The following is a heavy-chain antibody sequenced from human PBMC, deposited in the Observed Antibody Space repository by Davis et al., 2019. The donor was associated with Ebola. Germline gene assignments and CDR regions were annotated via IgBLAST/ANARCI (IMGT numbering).Heavy chain of an antibody. CDR3: ARKLWFGELLYYYYGMDV. Sequence: SETLSLTCAVYGGSFSGFYWSWIRQSPGKGLEWIGSIYLTGKTYYNPSLKSRVTISVDTSKNQFSLKLRSVTAADTAVYYCARKLWFGELLYYYYGMDVWGQGTTVTVSS. D-gene: IGHD3-10*01. V-gene: IGHV4-34*01. CDR1: GGSFSGFY. CDR2: IYLTGKT. J-gene: IGHJ6*02.